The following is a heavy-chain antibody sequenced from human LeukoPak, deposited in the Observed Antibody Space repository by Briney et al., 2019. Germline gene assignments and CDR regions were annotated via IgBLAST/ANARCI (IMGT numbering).Heavy chain of an antibody. V-gene: IGHV1-18*01. CDR1: GCTFSSYG. Sequence: ASVKVSCKASGCTFSSYGISWVRQAPGQGLEWMGWIIASNGYTNYAQKFQGRVTMTTDTSTSTAYMELRSLTSDDTAVYYCARNVSRVPDYWGQGTLVTVSS. CDR2: IIASNGYT. D-gene: IGHD3-10*01. CDR3: ARNVSRVPDY. J-gene: IGHJ4*02.